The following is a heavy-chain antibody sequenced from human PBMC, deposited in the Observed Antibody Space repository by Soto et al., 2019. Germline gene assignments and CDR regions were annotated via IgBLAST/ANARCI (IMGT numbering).Heavy chain of an antibody. CDR3: ATTRRNYGGGISYYFDY. CDR2: ISYDGSNK. CDR1: GFTFSSYG. J-gene: IGHJ4*02. Sequence: GGSLRLSCAASGFTFSSYGMHWVRQAPGKGLEWVAVISYDGSNKYYADSVKGRFTSSRDNSKNTLYLQMNSLRAEDTAVYYCATTRRNYGGGISYYFDYWGQGTLVTVSS. D-gene: IGHD1-7*01. V-gene: IGHV3-30*03.